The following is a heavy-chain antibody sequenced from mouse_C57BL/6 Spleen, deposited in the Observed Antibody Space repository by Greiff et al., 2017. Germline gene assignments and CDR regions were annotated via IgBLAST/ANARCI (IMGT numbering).Heavy chain of an antibody. CDR2: IYPGDGDT. Sequence: QVQLQQSGAELVKPGASVKISCKASGYAFSSYWLNWVKQRPGKGLEWIGQIYPGDGDTNYNGKFTGTATLTADKSSSTAYMQLSSLTSDDSAVYFCARFDTTVVARWYFDVWGTGTTVTVSS. D-gene: IGHD1-1*01. CDR3: ARFDTTVVARWYFDV. J-gene: IGHJ1*03. V-gene: IGHV1-80*01. CDR1: GYAFSSYW.